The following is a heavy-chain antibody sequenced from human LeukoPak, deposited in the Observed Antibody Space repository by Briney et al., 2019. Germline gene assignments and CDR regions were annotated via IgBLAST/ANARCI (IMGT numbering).Heavy chain of an antibody. D-gene: IGHD3-10*01. J-gene: IGHJ3*02. CDR2: IYYSGST. CDR1: GGSISCYY. Sequence: SETLSLTCTVSGGSISCYYWSWIRQPPGKGLEWIGYIYYSGSTNYNPSLKSRVTISVDTSKNQFSLKLSSVTAADTAVYYCAREYGGFGELVAFDIWGQGTMVTVSS. CDR3: AREYGGFGELVAFDI. V-gene: IGHV4-59*01.